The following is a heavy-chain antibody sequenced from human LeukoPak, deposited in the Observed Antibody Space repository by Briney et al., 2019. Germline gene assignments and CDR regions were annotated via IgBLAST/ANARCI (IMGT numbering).Heavy chain of an antibody. CDR2: IYYSGSA. CDR1: GGSISSGSYY. Sequence: PSGTLSPTCTVSGGSISSGSYYWGWVRQPPGKGLEWIASIYYSGSAYYKPSLKSRATTSVDTSKNQFSLKLTSVTAADTAVYYCVRLGIPAGVKRPFDYWGQGSLVIVSS. V-gene: IGHV4-39*01. J-gene: IGHJ4*02. CDR3: VRLGIPAGVKRPFDY. D-gene: IGHD6-13*01.